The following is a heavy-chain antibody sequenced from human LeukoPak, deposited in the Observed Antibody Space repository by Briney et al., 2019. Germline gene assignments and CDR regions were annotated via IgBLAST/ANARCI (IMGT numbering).Heavy chain of an antibody. CDR2: ISYDGSNK. V-gene: IGHV3-30-3*01. Sequence: QPGGSLRLSCAASGFTFSSYAMHWVRQTPGKGLESVAVISYDGSNKYFADSVKGRFTISRDNPMNTLYLQMNSLRAEDTAVYYCARGFRLTTVTTHLDYWGQGTLVTVSS. CDR3: ARGFRLTTVTTHLDY. J-gene: IGHJ4*02. D-gene: IGHD4-11*01. CDR1: GFTFSSYA.